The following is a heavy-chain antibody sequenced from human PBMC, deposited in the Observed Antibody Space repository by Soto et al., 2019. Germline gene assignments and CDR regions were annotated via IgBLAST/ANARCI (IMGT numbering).Heavy chain of an antibody. J-gene: IGHJ5*02. Sequence: SETLSLTCAVSGGSISSGGYSWSWIRQPPGKGLEWIGYIYHSGSTYYNPSLKSRVTISVDTSKNQFSLKLSSVTAADTAVYYCVRVDWFGEFHPPYTWGDPWGQVTLVSVS. D-gene: IGHD3-10*01. CDR3: VRVDWFGEFHPPYTWGDP. CDR2: IYHSGST. CDR1: GGSISSGGYS. V-gene: IGHV4-30-2*01.